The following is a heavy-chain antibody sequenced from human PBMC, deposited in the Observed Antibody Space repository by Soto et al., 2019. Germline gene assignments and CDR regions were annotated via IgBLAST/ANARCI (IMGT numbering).Heavy chain of an antibody. CDR2: INWNSGTL. Sequence: SLRLSCAASGFTFDDYAMHWVRQGPGKGLEWVSGINWNSGTLAYADSVKGRFTISRDNAKNSLYLQMNSLRTEDTALYYCAKHSLPWAADYYDYNDVWSQGSSVPGSS. D-gene: IGHD3-16*01. J-gene: IGHJ6*03. CDR1: GFTFDDYA. CDR3: AKHSLPWAADYYDYNDV. V-gene: IGHV3-9*01.